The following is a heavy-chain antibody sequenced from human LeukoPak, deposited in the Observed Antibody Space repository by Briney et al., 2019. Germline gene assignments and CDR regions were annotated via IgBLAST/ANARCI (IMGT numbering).Heavy chain of an antibody. V-gene: IGHV3-30-3*01. CDR1: GFTFSSYA. D-gene: IGHD4-17*01. J-gene: IGHJ5*02. Sequence: PGGSLRLSCAASGFTFSSYAMHWVRQAPGKGLEWVAVISYDGSNKYYADSVKGRFTISRDNSKNTLYLQMNSLRAEDTAVYYCAREYGDYGGRNWFDPWGQGTLVTVSS. CDR2: ISYDGSNK. CDR3: AREYGDYGGRNWFDP.